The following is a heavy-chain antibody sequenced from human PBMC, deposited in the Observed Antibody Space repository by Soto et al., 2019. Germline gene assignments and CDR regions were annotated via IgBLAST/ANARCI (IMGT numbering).Heavy chain of an antibody. CDR3: ARTGGRPPGGFWFDP. Sequence: QVQLQESGPGLVKPSQTLSLTCTVSGGSISSGDYYWSWIRQPPGKGLEWIGYIYYSGSTYYNPSLKSRVTTPVDTSKIQFSLRLSSGTAADTAVYSCARTGGRPPGGFWFDPWGPGTLVTVSS. V-gene: IGHV4-30-4*01. CDR1: GGSISSGDYY. J-gene: IGHJ5*02. D-gene: IGHD2-15*01. CDR2: IYYSGST.